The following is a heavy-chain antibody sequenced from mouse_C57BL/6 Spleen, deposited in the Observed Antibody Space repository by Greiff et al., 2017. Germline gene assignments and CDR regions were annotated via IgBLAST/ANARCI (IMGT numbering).Heavy chain of an antibody. D-gene: IGHD1-1*01. CDR1: GYTFTDYY. J-gene: IGHJ2*01. CDR2: IYPGSGNT. CDR3: ARLRDYYGSPYFDY. Sequence: QVQLQQSGAELVRPGASVKLSCKASGYTFTDYYINWVKQRPGQGLEWIARIYPGSGNTYYNEKFKGKATLTAEKSSSTAYMQLSSLTSEDSAVYFCARLRDYYGSPYFDYWGQGTTLTVSS. V-gene: IGHV1-76*01.